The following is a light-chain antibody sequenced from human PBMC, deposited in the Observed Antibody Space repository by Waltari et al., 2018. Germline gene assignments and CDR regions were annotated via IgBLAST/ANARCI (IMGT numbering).Light chain of an antibody. Sequence: QSALTQPRSVSGPPRQSVTIPCTGTHNDVGYYDHVSWYQQHPNEAPKLLIFGVSQRPSGVPDRFSGSKAGNTASLSISGLQAEDEADYYCCSYAGGFTWVFGGGTRLTV. J-gene: IGLJ3*02. CDR2: GVS. CDR3: CSYAGGFTWV. CDR1: HNDVGYYDH. V-gene: IGLV2-11*01.